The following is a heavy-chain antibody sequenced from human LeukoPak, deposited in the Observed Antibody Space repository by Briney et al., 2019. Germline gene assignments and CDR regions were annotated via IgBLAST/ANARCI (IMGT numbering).Heavy chain of an antibody. Sequence: GGALRLSCAAPGFTFSSYGMHWGRQAPGQGLGWVAVISYDGSNKYYADSVKGRFTISRDNSKNTLYLQMNSLRAEDTAVYYCAKGYDFWSGGIDYWGQGTLVTASS. V-gene: IGHV3-30*18. D-gene: IGHD3-3*01. CDR1: GFTFSSYG. CDR2: ISYDGSNK. CDR3: AKGYDFWSGGIDY. J-gene: IGHJ4*02.